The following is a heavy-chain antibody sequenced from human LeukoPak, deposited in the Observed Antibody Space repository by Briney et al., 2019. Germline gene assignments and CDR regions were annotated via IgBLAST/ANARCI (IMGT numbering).Heavy chain of an antibody. D-gene: IGHD3-22*01. CDR3: AKDGVSYYYDSSGYPEYFQH. J-gene: IGHJ1*01. CDR1: GFTFSSYA. V-gene: IGHV3-23*01. CDR2: ISGSGDST. Sequence: GGSLGLSCATSGFTFSSYAMSWVRQAPGKGLEWVSAISGSGDSTYYADSVKGRFTISRDNSKNTLYLQMNSLRAEDTAVYYCAKDGVSYYYDSSGYPEYFQHWGQGTLVTVSS.